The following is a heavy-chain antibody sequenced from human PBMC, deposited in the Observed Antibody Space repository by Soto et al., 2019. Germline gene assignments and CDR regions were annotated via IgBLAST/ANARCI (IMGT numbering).Heavy chain of an antibody. CDR2: INHSGST. Sequence: SETLSLTCAVYGGSFSGYYWSWIRQPPGKGLEWIGEINHSGSTNYNPSLKSRVTISVDTSKNQFSLKLSSVTAADTAVYYCASQRDSSSWYGGYYYYYGMDVWGQGTTVTVSS. CDR3: ASQRDSSSWYGGYYYYYGMDV. D-gene: IGHD6-13*01. V-gene: IGHV4-34*01. CDR1: GGSFSGYY. J-gene: IGHJ6*02.